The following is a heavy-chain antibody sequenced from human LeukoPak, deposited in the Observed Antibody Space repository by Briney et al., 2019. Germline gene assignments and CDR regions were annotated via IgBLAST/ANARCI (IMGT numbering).Heavy chain of an antibody. CDR2: IRSKAYGGTT. CDR1: GFTFGDYA. V-gene: IGHV3-49*03. D-gene: IGHD2-15*01. CDR3: ARSYCSGGSCYQTLTPGNWFDP. Sequence: GGSLRLSCTASGFTFGDYAMSWFRQAPGKGLEWVGFIRSKAYGGTTEYAASVKDRFTISRDNSKNTLYLQMNSLRAEDTAVYYCARSYCSGGSCYQTLTPGNWFDPWGQGTLVTVSS. J-gene: IGHJ5*02.